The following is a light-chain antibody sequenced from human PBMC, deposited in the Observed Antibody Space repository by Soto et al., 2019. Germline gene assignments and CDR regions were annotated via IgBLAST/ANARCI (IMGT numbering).Light chain of an antibody. CDR3: QQYGTSPGLT. V-gene: IGKV3-20*01. J-gene: IGKJ4*01. Sequence: EIVLTQSPGTLSLSPGESATLSCRASQSVSSTYLAWYQQKPGQAPRLLIYGASSRATGIPDRFSGSESGTDFTLTITRLEPEDFAVYYCQQYGTSPGLTFGGGTKVEIE. CDR2: GAS. CDR1: QSVSSTY.